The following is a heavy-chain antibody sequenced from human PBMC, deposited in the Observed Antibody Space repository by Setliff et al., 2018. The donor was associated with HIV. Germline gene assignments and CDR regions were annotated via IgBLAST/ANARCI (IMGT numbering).Heavy chain of an antibody. D-gene: IGHD3-9*01. J-gene: IGHJ4*02. CDR3: ARENYDILTGYYDY. CDR2: ISYDGSKK. V-gene: IGHV3-30*04. CDR1: GFIFSSYA. Sequence: GESLRLSCAAAGFIFSSYAMEWVRQAPGKGLEWVAVISYDGSKKYYADSVKGRFTISRDNSKNTLYLQMNSLRAEDTAVYYCARENYDILTGYYDYWGQGALVTVSS.